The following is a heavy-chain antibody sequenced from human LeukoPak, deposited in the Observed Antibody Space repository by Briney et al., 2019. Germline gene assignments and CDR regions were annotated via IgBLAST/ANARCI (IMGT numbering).Heavy chain of an antibody. CDR1: GLTFTSYW. D-gene: IGHD3-10*01. CDR2: IKKDGSEK. CDR3: ATDGGPFDN. Sequence: GGSLRLSCAASGLTFTSYWMSWVRQAPGKGLEWVANIKKDGSEKYYVDSVKGRFTISRDNAKNSLYLQMNSLRAEDTAMYYCATDGGPFDNWGQGTLVTVSS. V-gene: IGHV3-7*05. J-gene: IGHJ4*02.